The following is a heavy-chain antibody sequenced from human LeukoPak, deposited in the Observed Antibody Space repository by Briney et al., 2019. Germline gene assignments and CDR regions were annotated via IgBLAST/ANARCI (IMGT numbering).Heavy chain of an antibody. J-gene: IGHJ4*02. CDR3: ARVKSAVAASPFDY. V-gene: IGHV4-39*07. CDR1: GGSISSSSYY. Sequence: SETLSLTCTVSGGSISSSSYYWGWIRQPPGKGLEWIGSIYYSGSTYYNPSLKSRVTISVDTSKNQFSLKLSSVTAADTAVYYCARVKSAVAASPFDYWGQGTLVTVSS. D-gene: IGHD6-19*01. CDR2: IYYSGST.